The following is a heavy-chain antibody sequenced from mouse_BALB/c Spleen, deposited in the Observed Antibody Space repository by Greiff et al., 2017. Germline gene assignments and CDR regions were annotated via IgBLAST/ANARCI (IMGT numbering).Heavy chain of an antibody. CDR3: ARVEYYYGSSRFAY. CDR1: GFTFSSYA. V-gene: IGHV5-9-4*01. D-gene: IGHD1-1*01. J-gene: IGHJ3*01. Sequence: EVKLVESGGGLVKPGGSLKLSCAASGFTFSSYAMSWVRQSPEKRLEWVAEISSGGSYTYYPDTVTGRFTISRDNAKNTLYLEMSSLRSEDTAMYYCARVEYYYGSSRFAYWGQGTLVTVSA. CDR2: ISSGGSYT.